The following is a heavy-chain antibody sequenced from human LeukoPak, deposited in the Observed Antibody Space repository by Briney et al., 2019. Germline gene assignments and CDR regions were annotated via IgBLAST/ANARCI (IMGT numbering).Heavy chain of an antibody. CDR3: ATTGNFYDMDV. Sequence: GGPLRLSCAASGFAFVSTSIHWVRQAPGKGLEWLSYSSTVTGNIYYADSVKGRFTISRDNAKSSLNLQMSSLRAEDTAVYFCATTGNFYDMDVWGKGTTVTVSS. CDR1: GFAFVSTS. J-gene: IGHJ6*03. V-gene: IGHV3-48*04. D-gene: IGHD1-1*01. CDR2: SSTVTGNI.